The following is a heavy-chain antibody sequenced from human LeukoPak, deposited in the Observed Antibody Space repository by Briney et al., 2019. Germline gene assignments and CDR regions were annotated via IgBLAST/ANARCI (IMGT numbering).Heavy chain of an antibody. CDR1: GFTFSNYN. V-gene: IGHV3-48*01. J-gene: IGHJ4*02. CDR2: ISSTSGTI. Sequence: PGGSLRLSCAASGFTFSNYNMNWVRQAPGKGLEWVSYISSTSGTIKYADSVKGRFTISRDNTQNPLYLQMNSLRAEDTAVYYCARSSRELGGYAPWELMPPFDYWGQGTLVTVSS. D-gene: IGHD2-8*01. CDR3: ARSSRELGGYAPWELMPPFDY.